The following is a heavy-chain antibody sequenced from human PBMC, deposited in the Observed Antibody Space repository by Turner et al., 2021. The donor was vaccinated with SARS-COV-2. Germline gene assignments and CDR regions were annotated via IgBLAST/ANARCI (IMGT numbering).Heavy chain of an antibody. J-gene: IGHJ6*02. Sequence: EVQLVETGGGLIQPGGSLRLSCAASGFIVSSNYMSWVRQAPGKGLEWVSVIYSGGSTYYADSVKGRFTISRDNSKNTLYLQMNSLRAEDTTVYYCARDIVVYGMDVWGQGTTVTVSS. CDR1: GFIVSSNY. D-gene: IGHD2-15*01. CDR3: ARDIVVYGMDV. CDR2: IYSGGST. V-gene: IGHV3-53*02.